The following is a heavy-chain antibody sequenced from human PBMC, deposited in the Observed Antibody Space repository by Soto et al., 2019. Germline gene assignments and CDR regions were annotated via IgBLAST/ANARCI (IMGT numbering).Heavy chain of an antibody. D-gene: IGHD2-15*01. Sequence: QLQLQESGPGLVKPSETLSLTCTVSGGSISSSSYYWGWIRQPPGKGLEWIGSIYYSGSTYYNPSLKCRVTISVDTANHQASLKLSSVTAADTAVYYCARHTPAISISDHWGQGTLVTVAS. CDR2: IYYSGST. J-gene: IGHJ4*02. CDR3: ARHTPAISISDH. CDR1: GGSISSSSYY. V-gene: IGHV4-39*01.